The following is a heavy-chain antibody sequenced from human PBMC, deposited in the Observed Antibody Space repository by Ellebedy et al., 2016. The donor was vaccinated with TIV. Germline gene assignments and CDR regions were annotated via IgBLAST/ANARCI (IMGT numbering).Heavy chain of an antibody. V-gene: IGHV3-74*01. CDR1: GFTFSNYW. CDR2: IKSDGTYT. CDR3: ARETSYSLQP. D-gene: IGHD2-21*01. J-gene: IGHJ1*01. Sequence: PGGSLRLSCVASGFTFSNYWMHWVRQVPGKGLVWVSRIKSDGTYTSYADSVRGRFTISRDNAKSTLYLQMNSLRAEDTAVYYCARETSYSLQPWGQGTLVTVSS.